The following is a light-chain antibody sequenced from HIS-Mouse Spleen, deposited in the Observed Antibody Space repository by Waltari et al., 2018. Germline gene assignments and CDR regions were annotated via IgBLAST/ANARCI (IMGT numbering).Light chain of an antibody. V-gene: IGKV1-5*03. Sequence: IQMTQSPSTLSASVGDRVTITCRASQSISSWLVWYQQKPGKAPKLLISKGCSLESGVPSRFSCSGSGTEFTLTISSLKPDDFATYYCQQYNSYSLLTFGGGTKVEIK. CDR3: QQYNSYSLLT. CDR1: QSISSW. J-gene: IGKJ4*01. CDR2: KGC.